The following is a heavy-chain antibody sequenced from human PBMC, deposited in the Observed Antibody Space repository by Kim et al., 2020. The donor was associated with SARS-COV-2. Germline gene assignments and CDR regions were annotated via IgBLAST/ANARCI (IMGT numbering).Heavy chain of an antibody. CDR1: GFTFSNYG. V-gene: IGHV3-33*01. CDR3: ARERSPLGYCSGGSCYSPDY. Sequence: GGSLRLSCAASGFTFSNYGMHWVRQAPGKGLEWVAVIWYDGSNKYYADSVKGRFTISRDNSKNTLYLQMNSLRAEDTAVYYCARERSPLGYCSGGSCYSPDYWGQGTLVTVSS. J-gene: IGHJ4*02. D-gene: IGHD2-15*01. CDR2: IWYDGSNK.